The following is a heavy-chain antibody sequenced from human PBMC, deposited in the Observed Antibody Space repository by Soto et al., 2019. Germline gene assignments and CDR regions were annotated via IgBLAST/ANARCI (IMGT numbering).Heavy chain of an antibody. CDR1: GYTFTSHD. D-gene: IGHD2-2*01. Sequence: GASVKVSCKASGYTFTSHDINWVRQATGQGLEWMGWMNPNSGNTGYAQKFQGRVTMTRNTSISTAYMELSSLRSEDTAVYYCARGASGAQYCGSTSFYRDVYFDFWGQGAQVTVSS. CDR3: ARGASGAQYCGSTSFYRDVYFDF. CDR2: MNPNSGNT. J-gene: IGHJ4*02. V-gene: IGHV1-8*01.